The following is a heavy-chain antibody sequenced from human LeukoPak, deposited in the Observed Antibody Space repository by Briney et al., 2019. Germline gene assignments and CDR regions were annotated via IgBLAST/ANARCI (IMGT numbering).Heavy chain of an antibody. Sequence: GGSLTLSCPASGFTVSRYAWIWVRQAPGRGREWVSGISGSGDNTYYAASVKSRLTITRDNSNNTLYLQMDSLRVEDTAVYYCAKASIKMVRGLCLDYWGRGTLVTVSS. V-gene: IGHV3-23*01. CDR2: ISGSGDNT. D-gene: IGHD3-10*01. J-gene: IGHJ4*02. CDR1: GFTVSRYA. CDR3: AKASIKMVRGLCLDY.